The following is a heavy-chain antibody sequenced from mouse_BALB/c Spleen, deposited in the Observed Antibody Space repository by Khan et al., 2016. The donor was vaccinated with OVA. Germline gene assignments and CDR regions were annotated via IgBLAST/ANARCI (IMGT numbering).Heavy chain of an antibody. Sequence: EVELVESGGGLVQPGGSRKLSCAASGFTFSHFGMHWVRQAPEKGLEWVAYVSSGSATIYYADTMKGRFTISRDNPKNTLFLHMTSLRSEDTAMXYCARSRITTWYFDVWGAGTTVTVSS. V-gene: IGHV5-17*02. CDR3: ARSRITTWYFDV. CDR1: GFTFSHFG. CDR2: VSSGSATI. D-gene: IGHD2-4*01. J-gene: IGHJ1*01.